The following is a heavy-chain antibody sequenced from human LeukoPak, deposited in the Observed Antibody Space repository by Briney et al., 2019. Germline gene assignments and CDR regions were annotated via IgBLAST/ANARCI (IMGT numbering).Heavy chain of an antibody. Sequence: GGSLRLSCAASGFTFSSSAMSWIRQSPGKGLEWVSAINNSGGSTYYTDSVKGRFTISTDNFKNTLYLQMNSLRAEDTAIYYCITSNWFDPWGQGTLVTVAS. CDR1: GFTFSSSA. CDR3: ITSNWFDP. J-gene: IGHJ5*02. V-gene: IGHV3-23*01. CDR2: INNSGGST. D-gene: IGHD3-10*01.